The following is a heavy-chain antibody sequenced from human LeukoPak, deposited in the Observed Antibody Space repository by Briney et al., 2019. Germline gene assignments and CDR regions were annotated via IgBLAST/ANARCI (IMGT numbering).Heavy chain of an antibody. D-gene: IGHD6-13*01. CDR3: AKENLLPAGGTLGS. CDR1: GFTFSTYG. CDR2: ITSTSSTT. Sequence: GGSLRLSCAASGFTFSTYGMNWVRQAPGKGLEWLSYITSTSSTTYYADSVRGRFTISRDNAKNSLHLQMDSLRAEDTAIYYCAKENLLPAGGTLGSWGQGTLVTVSS. J-gene: IGHJ5*02. V-gene: IGHV3-48*01.